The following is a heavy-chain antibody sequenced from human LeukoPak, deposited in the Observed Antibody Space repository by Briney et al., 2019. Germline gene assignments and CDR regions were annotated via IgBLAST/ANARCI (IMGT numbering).Heavy chain of an antibody. D-gene: IGHD3-22*01. CDR2: IYHSGIT. Sequence: SETLSLTCTVSDYSISSGYGYYWGWIRQPPGKGLEWIGNIYHSGITYYNHFNSSLKSRVTISIDTSKNQFSLRLTSVTAADTAVYYCAREEGVSGYRDYYYYMDVWGKGTTVTVSS. J-gene: IGHJ6*03. CDR3: AREEGVSGYRDYYYYMDV. V-gene: IGHV4-38-2*02. CDR1: DYSISSGYGYY.